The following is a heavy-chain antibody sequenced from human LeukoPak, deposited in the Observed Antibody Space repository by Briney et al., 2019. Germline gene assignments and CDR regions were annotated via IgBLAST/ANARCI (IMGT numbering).Heavy chain of an antibody. CDR2: ISYDGSNK. D-gene: IGHD1-1*01. CDR1: GFTFSSYA. CDR3: ARVRPGTTFGY. V-gene: IGHV3-30-3*01. J-gene: IGHJ4*02. Sequence: QSGGSLGLSCAASGFTFSSYAMHWVRQAPGKGLEWVAVISYDGSNKYYADSVKGRFTISRDNSKNTLYLQMNSLRAEDTAVYYCARVRPGTTFGYWGQGTLVTVSS.